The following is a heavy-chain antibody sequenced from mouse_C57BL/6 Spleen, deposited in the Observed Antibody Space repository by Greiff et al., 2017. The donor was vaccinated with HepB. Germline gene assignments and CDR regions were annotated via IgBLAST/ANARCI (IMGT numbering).Heavy chain of an antibody. Sequence: QVQLKQSGAELVRPGASVTLSCKASGYTFTDYEMHWVKQTPVHGLEWIGAIDPETGGTAYNQKFKGKAILTADKSSSTAYMELRSLTSEDSAVYYWTRWLLFAYWGQGTLVTVSA. D-gene: IGHD2-3*01. CDR3: TRWLLFAY. CDR1: GYTFTDYE. V-gene: IGHV1-15*01. CDR2: IDPETGGT. J-gene: IGHJ3*01.